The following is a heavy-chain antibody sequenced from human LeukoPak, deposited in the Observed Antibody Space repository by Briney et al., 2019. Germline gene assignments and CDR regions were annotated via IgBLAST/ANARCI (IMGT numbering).Heavy chain of an antibody. CDR2: INLDGST. V-gene: IGHV4-34*01. CDR1: GASLSAYC. Sequence: SETLSLTCAVSGASLSAYCWSWVRQPPKKGLEWVGEINLDGSTDSNPSLKSRVTISVDTSKNQFSLRLSSVTAADTAVYYCARAGGAATPQDLDRWGQGTLVTVSS. J-gene: IGHJ5*02. CDR3: ARAGGAATPQDLDR. D-gene: IGHD2-15*01.